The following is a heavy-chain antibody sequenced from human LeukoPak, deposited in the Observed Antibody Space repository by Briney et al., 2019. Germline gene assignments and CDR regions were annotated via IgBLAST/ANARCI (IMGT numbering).Heavy chain of an antibody. CDR1: GGSISSYY. V-gene: IGHV4-59*01. J-gene: IGHJ4*02. CDR2: IYYSGST. CDR3: ARDRPNYDILTRPLDY. Sequence: SETLSLTCTVSGGSISSYYWSWIRQPPGKGLEWIGYIYYSGSTNYNPSLKSRVTIPVDTSKNQFSLKLSSVTAADTAVYYCARDRPNYDILTRPLDYWGQGTLVTVSS. D-gene: IGHD3-9*01.